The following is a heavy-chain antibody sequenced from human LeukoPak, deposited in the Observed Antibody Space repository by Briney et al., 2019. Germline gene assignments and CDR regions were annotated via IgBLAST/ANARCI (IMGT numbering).Heavy chain of an antibody. D-gene: IGHD3-16*02. CDR1: GYTFTSYD. V-gene: IGHV1-8*01. Sequence: ASVKVSCKASGYTFTSYDINWVRQATGQGLEWMGWMNPNSGNTGYAQKFQGRVTMTRNTSISTAYMELSSLRSEDTAVYYCARSYYDYIWGSYRLVIYYYYMDVWGKGTTVTVSS. CDR3: ARSYYDYIWGSYRLVIYYYYMDV. J-gene: IGHJ6*03. CDR2: MNPNSGNT.